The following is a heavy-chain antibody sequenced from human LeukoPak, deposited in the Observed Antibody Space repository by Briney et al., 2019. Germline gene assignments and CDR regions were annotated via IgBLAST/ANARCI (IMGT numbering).Heavy chain of an antibody. D-gene: IGHD6-19*01. CDR3: ARERIAVAGDYYFDY. CDR2: IWYDGSNK. Sequence: GSLRLSCAASGFTFSSYGMHWVRQAPGKGLEWVAVIWYDGSNKYYADSVKGRFTISRDNSKNTLYLQMNSLRAEDTAVYYCARERIAVAGDYYFDYWGQGTLVTVSS. J-gene: IGHJ4*02. CDR1: GFTFSSYG. V-gene: IGHV3-33*01.